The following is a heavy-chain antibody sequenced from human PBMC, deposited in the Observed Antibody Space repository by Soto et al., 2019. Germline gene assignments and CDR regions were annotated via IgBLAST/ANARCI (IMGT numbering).Heavy chain of an antibody. CDR3: PREVRDGSDWDWDY. CDR1: GGSMITYY. D-gene: IGHD6-19*01. Sequence: QVQLQESGPGLVKPSETLSLTCTVSGGSMITYYWSWIRQSPGKGLEWIGYVHHSGSTLYNPSLRNRATVSLDRSNNQCFLKLTSVTAADTAFFYCPREVRDGSDWDWDYWCQGILVTVSS. V-gene: IGHV4-59*01. J-gene: IGHJ4*02. CDR2: VHHSGST.